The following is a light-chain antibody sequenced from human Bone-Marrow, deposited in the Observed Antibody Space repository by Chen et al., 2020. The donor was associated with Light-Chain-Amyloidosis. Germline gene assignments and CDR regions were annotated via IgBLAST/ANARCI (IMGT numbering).Light chain of an antibody. CDR3: SAHGGANNFYV. CDR1: SSDVGAYDY. CDR2: EVN. V-gene: IGLV2-8*01. Sequence: QSALTQPPSASGSPGQSVTISCTGTSSDVGAYDYVSWYQQYPGKAPRLMLYEVNKRPSGVPDRFSASKSANTASLTVSGLQAEDEADYYCSAHGGANNFYVFGSGTKVTVL. J-gene: IGLJ1*01.